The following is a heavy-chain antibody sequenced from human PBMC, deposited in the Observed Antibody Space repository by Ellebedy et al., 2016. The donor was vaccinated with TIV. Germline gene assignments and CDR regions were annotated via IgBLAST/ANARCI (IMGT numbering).Heavy chain of an antibody. CDR1: GGSISSGGYY. Sequence: SETLSLXXTVSGGSISSGGYYWSWIRQHPGKGLEWIGYIYYSGSTYYNPSLKSRVTISVDTSKNQFSLKLSSVTAADTAVYYCARESVHYDHHAFDIWGQGTMVTVSS. V-gene: IGHV4-31*03. J-gene: IGHJ3*02. CDR2: IYYSGST. CDR3: ARESVHYDHHAFDI. D-gene: IGHD3-22*01.